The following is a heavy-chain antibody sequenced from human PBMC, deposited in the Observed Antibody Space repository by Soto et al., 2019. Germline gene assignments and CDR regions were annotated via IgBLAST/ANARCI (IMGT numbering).Heavy chain of an antibody. CDR1: GFTFSSYS. CDR3: ASGYSYGRDYYYGMDV. CDR2: ISSSSSYI. Sequence: PGGSLRLSCAASGFTFSSYSMNWVRQAPGKGLEWVSSISSSSSYIYYAESVKGRFTISRDNAKNSLYLQMNSLRAEDTDVYYCASGYSYGRDYYYGMDVWGQGTTVTVSS. V-gene: IGHV3-21*01. J-gene: IGHJ6*02. D-gene: IGHD5-18*01.